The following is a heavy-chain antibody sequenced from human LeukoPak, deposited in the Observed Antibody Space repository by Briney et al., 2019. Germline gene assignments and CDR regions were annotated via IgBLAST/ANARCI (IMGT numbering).Heavy chain of an antibody. CDR1: GGTFSSYA. D-gene: IGHD3-16*01. CDR2: IIPIFGTA. J-gene: IGHJ6*03. Sequence: SVKVSCKASGGTFSSYAISWVRQAPGQGLEWMGGIIPIFGTANYAQKFQGRVTITADESTSTAYMELSSLRSEDTAVYYCARPAFRLAAVDYYMDVWGKGTTVTVSS. V-gene: IGHV1-69*13. CDR3: ARPAFRLAAVDYYMDV.